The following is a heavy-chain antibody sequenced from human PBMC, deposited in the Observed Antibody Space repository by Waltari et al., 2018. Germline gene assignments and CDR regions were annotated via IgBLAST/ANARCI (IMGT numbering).Heavy chain of an antibody. CDR2: IWYDGSNK. V-gene: IGHV3-30*18. Sequence: QVQLVESGGGVVQPGRSLRLSCAASGFTFSSYGMHWVRPAPGKGLELVAVIWYDGSNKYYADSVKGRFTISRDNSKNTLYLQMNSLRAEDTAMYYCAEEMNYYDSSGYDYWGQGTLVTVSS. CDR3: AEEMNYYDSSGYDY. CDR1: GFTFSSYG. J-gene: IGHJ4*02. D-gene: IGHD3-22*01.